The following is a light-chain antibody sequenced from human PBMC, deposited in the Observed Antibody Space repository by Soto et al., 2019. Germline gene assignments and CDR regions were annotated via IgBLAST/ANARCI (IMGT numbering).Light chain of an antibody. CDR3: SSYPSSSTLMV. Sequence: QSALTQPASVSGSPGQSITISCTGTSSDVGGYNYVSWYQQHPGKAPKLMIYDVSNRPSGVSNRFSGSKSGNPASLTISGLQAEDEADYYCSSYPSSSTLMVFGGGTKLTVL. J-gene: IGLJ2*01. V-gene: IGLV2-14*01. CDR2: DVS. CDR1: SSDVGGYNY.